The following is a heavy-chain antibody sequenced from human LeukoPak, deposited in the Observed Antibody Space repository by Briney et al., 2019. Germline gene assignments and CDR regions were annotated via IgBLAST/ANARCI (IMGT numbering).Heavy chain of an antibody. CDR1: GFTFSSYA. D-gene: IGHD1/OR15-1a*01. V-gene: IGHV3-23*01. CDR2: FSGSGGST. CDR3: ARAGNIRFDY. J-gene: IGHJ4*02. Sequence: GGSLRLSCEASGFTFSSYAMSWVRQAPGRGLEWVSGFSGSGGSTYYADSVKGRFTISRDNSKNTLYLQMNSLRAEDTAVYYCARAGNIRFDYWGQGTLVTVSS.